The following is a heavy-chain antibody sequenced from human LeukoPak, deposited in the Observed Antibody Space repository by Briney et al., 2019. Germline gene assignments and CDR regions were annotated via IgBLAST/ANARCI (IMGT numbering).Heavy chain of an antibody. V-gene: IGHV4-59*12. Sequence: PSKTLSLTCTVSGGSISTYYWSWTRQPPGKGLEWIGYIFYSGSTYYNPSLKSRVTISVDTSKNQFSLKLSSVTAADTAVYYCARVADGKGYPFDYWGQGTLVTVSS. CDR2: IFYSGST. CDR1: GGSISTYY. J-gene: IGHJ4*02. D-gene: IGHD5-18*01. CDR3: ARVADGKGYPFDY.